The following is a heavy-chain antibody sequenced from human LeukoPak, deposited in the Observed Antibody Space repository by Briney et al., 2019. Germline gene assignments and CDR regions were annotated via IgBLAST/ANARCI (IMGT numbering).Heavy chain of an antibody. CDR3: AKEFDSSGFFDC. D-gene: IGHD3-22*01. V-gene: IGHV3-23*01. J-gene: IGHJ4*02. CDR2: VSSSGGGT. Sequence: GGSLRLSCAASGFTFSSYGMSWVRQAPGKGLEWVSAVSSSGGGTYFAASVKGRFTISRDNSKNTLYLQMNSLRAEDTAVYYCAKEFDSSGFFDCWGQGTLVSVSS. CDR1: GFTFSSYG.